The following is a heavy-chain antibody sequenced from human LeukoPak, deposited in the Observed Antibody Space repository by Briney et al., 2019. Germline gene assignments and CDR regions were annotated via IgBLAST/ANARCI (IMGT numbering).Heavy chain of an antibody. Sequence: GESLNISCKGSGYSFTTYWIGWVRQMPGKGLEWMGIIYPDDSGTTYSPSFQGQVTISADKSISTAYLQWRSLKASDTAMYYCARRNNNAYFDFWGQGTLVTVSS. CDR2: IYPDDSGT. CDR1: GYSFTTYW. V-gene: IGHV5-51*01. CDR3: ARRNNNAYFDF. D-gene: IGHD3-16*01. J-gene: IGHJ4*02.